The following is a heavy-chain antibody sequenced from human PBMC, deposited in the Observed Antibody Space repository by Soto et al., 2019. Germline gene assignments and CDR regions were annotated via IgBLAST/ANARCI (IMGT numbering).Heavy chain of an antibody. CDR1: GYSFTSYW. V-gene: IGHV5-51*01. CDR3: ARRTRFPYSSGWYDY. Sequence: GESLKISCKGSGYSFTSYWIGWVRQMPGKGLEWMGIIYPGDSDTRYSPSFQGQVTISADKSISTAYLQWSSLKASDTATYYCARRTRFPYSSGWYDYWGQGTLVTVSS. CDR2: IYPGDSDT. D-gene: IGHD6-19*01. J-gene: IGHJ4*02.